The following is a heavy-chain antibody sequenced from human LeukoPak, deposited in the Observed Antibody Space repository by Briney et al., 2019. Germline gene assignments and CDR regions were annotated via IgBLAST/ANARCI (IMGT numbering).Heavy chain of an antibody. J-gene: IGHJ3*02. CDR1: GYTLTELS. CDR3: ARSESIAAPQAFDI. V-gene: IGHV1-24*01. CDR2: FDPEDGET. Sequence: ASVKVSCKVSGYTLTELSMHWVRQAPGKGLEWMGGFDPEDGETIYAQKFQGRVTITADESTSTAYMELSSLRSEDTAVYYCARSESIAAPQAFDIWGQGTMVTVSS. D-gene: IGHD6-6*01.